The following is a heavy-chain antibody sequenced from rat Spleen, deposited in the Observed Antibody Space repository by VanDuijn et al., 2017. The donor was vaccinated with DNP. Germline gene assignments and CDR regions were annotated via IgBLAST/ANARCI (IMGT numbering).Heavy chain of an antibody. CDR1: GFSLTSYG. J-gene: IGHJ2*01. Sequence: QVQLRESGPGLVQPSQTLSLTCTVSGFSLTSYGVSWVRQPPGKGLEWVAAISSGGSTFYNSTLKSRLSISRDTSKSQVFLKVNSLQTDDTAIYFCSKDSNGYNFDYWGQGVMVTVSS. CDR2: ISSGGST. V-gene: IGHV2S12*01. D-gene: IGHD1-6*01. CDR3: SKDSNGYNFDY.